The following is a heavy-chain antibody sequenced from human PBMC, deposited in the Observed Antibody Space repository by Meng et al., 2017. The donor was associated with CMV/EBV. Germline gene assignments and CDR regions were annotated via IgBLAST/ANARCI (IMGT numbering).Heavy chain of an antibody. Sequence: GGSLRLSCAASGFTFSSYWMHWVRQAPGKGLVWVSRINSDGSSTSYADSVKGRFTISRDNAKNTLYLQMNSLRAEDTAVYYCAKDFNYLGSLYYFDYWGQGTLVTVSS. CDR2: INSDGSST. V-gene: IGHV3-74*01. J-gene: IGHJ4*02. CDR3: AKDFNYLGSLYYFDY. CDR1: GFTFSSYW. D-gene: IGHD4-11*01.